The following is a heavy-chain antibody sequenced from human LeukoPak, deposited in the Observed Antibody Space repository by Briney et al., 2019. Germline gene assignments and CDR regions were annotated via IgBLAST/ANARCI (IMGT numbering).Heavy chain of an antibody. CDR2: ISSSSSYI. D-gene: IGHD2-15*01. CDR3: AREYCSGGSCYSGAGDY. Sequence: PGGSLRLSCAASGFTFSSYSMNWVRQAPGKGLEWVSSISSSSSYIYYADSVKGRFTISRDNAKNSLYLQMNSLRAEDTAVYYCAREYCSGGSCYSGAGDYWGQGTPVTVSS. J-gene: IGHJ4*02. V-gene: IGHV3-21*01. CDR1: GFTFSSYS.